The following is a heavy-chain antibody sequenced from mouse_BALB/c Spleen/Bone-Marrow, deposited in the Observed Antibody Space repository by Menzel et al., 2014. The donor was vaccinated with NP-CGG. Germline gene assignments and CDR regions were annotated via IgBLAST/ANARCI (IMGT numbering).Heavy chain of an antibody. D-gene: IGHD2-10*02. J-gene: IGHJ4*01. CDR1: GFSLTGFG. CDR3: AREKYGNYYAMDY. CDR2: IWGDGTT. Sequence: VQLVESGPGLVAPSQSLPITCTVSGFSLTGFGINWIRQPPGKGLEWLGMIWGDGTTDYNSALKSRLSINKDNSKSQVFLKMNSLQAGDTARYYCAREKYGNYYAMDYWGQGTSVTVSS. V-gene: IGHV2-6-7*01.